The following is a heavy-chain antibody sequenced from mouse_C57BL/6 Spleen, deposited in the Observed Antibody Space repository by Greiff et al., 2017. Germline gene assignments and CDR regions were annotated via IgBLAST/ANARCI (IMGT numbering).Heavy chain of an antibody. V-gene: IGHV5-17*01. CDR3: ARNYYGSSYLYYAMDY. CDR2: ISSGSSTI. CDR1: GFPFSDYG. Sequence: EVHLVESGGGLVKPGGSLKLSCAASGFPFSDYGMHWVRQAPEKGLEWVAYISSGSSTIYYADTVKGRFTISRDNAKNTLFLQMTRLRSEDTAMYYCARNYYGSSYLYYAMDYWGQGTSVTVAS. J-gene: IGHJ4*01. D-gene: IGHD1-1*01.